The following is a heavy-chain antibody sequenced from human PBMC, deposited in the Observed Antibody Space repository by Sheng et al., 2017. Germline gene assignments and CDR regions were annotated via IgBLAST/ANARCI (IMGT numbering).Heavy chain of an antibody. CDR1: GFTFSSYA. V-gene: IGHV3-30*04. D-gene: IGHD6-13*01. J-gene: IGHJ4*02. CDR2: ISYDGTNK. CDR3: AREKHQLVDY. Sequence: QVQLVESGGGEVQPGRSLRLSCAASGFTFSSYAMHWVRQAPGKGLEWLAVISYDGTNKYHADSVKGRFTISRDNSKNTLYLQMNSLRAEDTAVYFCAREKHQLVDYWGQGTLVTVSS.